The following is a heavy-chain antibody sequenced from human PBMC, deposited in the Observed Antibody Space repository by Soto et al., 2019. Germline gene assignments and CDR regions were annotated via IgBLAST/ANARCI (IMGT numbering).Heavy chain of an antibody. CDR3: ARDTGYGHDEFDI. Sequence: ASVKVSCKASGYSFITSYNLHGVAQSPGQGLEWMCIINPTGSMTSYSQNVQGRLTMTRDTSTATDYMELSNLTSEDTALYFCARDTGYGHDEFDIWGQGTMVTVSS. J-gene: IGHJ3*02. CDR2: INPTGSMT. CDR1: GYSFITSYN. V-gene: IGHV1-46*01. D-gene: IGHD5-12*01.